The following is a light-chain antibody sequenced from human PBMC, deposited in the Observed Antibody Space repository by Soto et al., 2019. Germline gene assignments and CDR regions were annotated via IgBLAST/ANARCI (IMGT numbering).Light chain of an antibody. CDR3: QPYNSWWT. CDR1: QSVSSN. CDR2: GAS. J-gene: IGKJ1*01. Sequence: EIVMTQSPATLSVSPGERATLSCRASQSVSSNLAWYQQKPGQAPRLLIYGASTRATGIPARFSGSGSGTEFTLTISSLQSEDFAVYYCQPYNSWWTVGQGTKVEIK. V-gene: IGKV3-15*01.